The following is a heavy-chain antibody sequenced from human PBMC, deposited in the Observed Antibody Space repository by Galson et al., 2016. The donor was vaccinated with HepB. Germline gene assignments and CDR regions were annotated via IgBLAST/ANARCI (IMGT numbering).Heavy chain of an antibody. CDR1: GFTFNNHW. CDR3: ATTRLLDN. J-gene: IGHJ4*02. CDR2: IEQDGSEK. Sequence: SLRLSCAASGFTFNNHWMSWVRQAPGRGLEWVANIEQDGSEKYYVDSVKGRFTISRDNAKNSLYLQMNSLRAEDTAVYYCATTRLLDNWGQGILVTVSS. V-gene: IGHV3-7*01.